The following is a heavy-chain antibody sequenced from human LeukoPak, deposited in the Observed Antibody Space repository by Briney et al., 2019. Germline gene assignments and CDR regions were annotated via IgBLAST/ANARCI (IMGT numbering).Heavy chain of an antibody. CDR2: IIPILGIA. D-gene: IGHD3-10*01. J-gene: IGHJ6*02. Sequence: SVKVSCKASGGTFSSYAISWVRQAPGQGLEWMGRIIPILGIANYAQKFQGRVTITADKSTSIAYMELSSLRSEDTAVYYCARDHYYGSGKYYYYYYGMDVWGQGTTVTVSS. CDR1: GGTFSSYA. V-gene: IGHV1-69*04. CDR3: ARDHYYGSGKYYYYYYGMDV.